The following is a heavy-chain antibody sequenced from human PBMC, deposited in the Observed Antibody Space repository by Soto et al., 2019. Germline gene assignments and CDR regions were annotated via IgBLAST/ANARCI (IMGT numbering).Heavy chain of an antibody. J-gene: IGHJ4*02. D-gene: IGHD6-13*01. CDR3: AKDLRSSWYPHFDY. Sequence: LRLSCAASGFTFSSYAMSWVRQAPGKGLEWVSAISGSGGSTYYADSVKGRFTISRDNSKSTLYLQMNSLRAEDTAVYYCAKDLRSSWYPHFDYWGQGTLVTVSS. CDR1: GFTFSSYA. CDR2: ISGSGGST. V-gene: IGHV3-23*01.